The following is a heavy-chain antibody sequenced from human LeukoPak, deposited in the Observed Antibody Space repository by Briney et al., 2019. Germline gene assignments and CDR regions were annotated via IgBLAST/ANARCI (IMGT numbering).Heavy chain of an antibody. CDR3: ARGGDPQFNWFDP. CDR2: ISAYNGNT. J-gene: IGHJ5*02. CDR1: GYTFTTYG. D-gene: IGHD5-24*01. V-gene: IGHV1-18*01. Sequence: ASVKVSCKASGYTFTTYGITWVRQAPGQGPEWMGWISAYNGNTNYAQKLQGRVTMTTGTSTSAAYMELRSLRSDDTAVYYCARGGDPQFNWFDPWGQGTLVAVSS.